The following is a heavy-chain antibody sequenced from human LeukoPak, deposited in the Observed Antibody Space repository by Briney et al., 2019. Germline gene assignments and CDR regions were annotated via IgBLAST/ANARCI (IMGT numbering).Heavy chain of an antibody. V-gene: IGHV4-39*01. D-gene: IGHD6-13*01. CDR1: GGSISSSIYY. CDR2: IYYSGNT. J-gene: IGHJ4*02. Sequence: SDTLSLTCTVSGGSISSSIYYWGWIRQPPGKGLEWITSIYYSGNTYYNPSLKSRVTISVDTSRKQFSLKLTSVTAADTAVYYCGRLNRYRSSWFSDYWGQGTLVTVSS. CDR3: GRLNRYRSSWFSDY.